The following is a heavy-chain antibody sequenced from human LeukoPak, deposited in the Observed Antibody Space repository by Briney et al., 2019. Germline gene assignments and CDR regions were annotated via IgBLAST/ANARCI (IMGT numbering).Heavy chain of an antibody. Sequence: GGSLRLSCAASGFTFSSYSMNWVRQAPGKGLEWGSSISSSNSYIYYEDSVKSRFTISRDNAKNSLYLQMNSLRAEDTAVYYCARGYSSSWSFDYWGQGTLVTVSS. D-gene: IGHD6-13*01. CDR2: ISSSNSYI. V-gene: IGHV3-21*01. CDR1: GFTFSSYS. J-gene: IGHJ4*02. CDR3: ARGYSSSWSFDY.